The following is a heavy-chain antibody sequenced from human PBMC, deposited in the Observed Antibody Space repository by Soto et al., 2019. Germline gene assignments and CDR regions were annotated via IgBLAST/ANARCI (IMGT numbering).Heavy chain of an antibody. Sequence: GGSLRLSCAASGFTLSSYSMNWVRQAPGKGLEWVSSISSSSSYIYYADSVKGRFTISRDNAKNSLYLQMNSLRAEDTAVYYCARARNYEYYYYYMDVWGKGTTVTVSS. D-gene: IGHD4-4*01. CDR1: GFTLSSYS. CDR2: ISSSSSYI. V-gene: IGHV3-21*01. CDR3: ARARNYEYYYYYMDV. J-gene: IGHJ6*03.